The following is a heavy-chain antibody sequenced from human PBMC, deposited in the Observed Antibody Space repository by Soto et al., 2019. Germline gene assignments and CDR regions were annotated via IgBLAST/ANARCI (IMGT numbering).Heavy chain of an antibody. V-gene: IGHV4-61*01. D-gene: IGHD6-6*01. CDR1: GGSVSSGSFY. CDR3: ARVPLDYSNSHYFDF. CDR2: IYNNRSF. J-gene: IGHJ4*02. Sequence: SESLSLTCTVSGGSVSSGSFYWSWIRQPPGKGLEWIGFIYNNRSFNYNPSLKSRVTISVDTSKHQFSLKLSSVTAADTAVYYCARVPLDYSNSHYFDFWGQGALVTVSS.